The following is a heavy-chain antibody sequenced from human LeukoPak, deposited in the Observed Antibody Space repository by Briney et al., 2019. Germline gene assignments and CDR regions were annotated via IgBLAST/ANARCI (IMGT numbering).Heavy chain of an antibody. CDR1: EFTFSDYS. CDR2: ISSSGFYI. CDR3: ARAHNWKYGTFDY. Sequence: GGSLRLSCAASEFTFSDYSMNWVRQAPGKGLEWVSSISSSGFYIYYADSVKGRFTISRDNAQNSLYLQMNSLRVEDTAVYYCARAHNWKYGTFDYWGQGTLVTVSS. D-gene: IGHD1-7*01. J-gene: IGHJ4*02. V-gene: IGHV3-21*01.